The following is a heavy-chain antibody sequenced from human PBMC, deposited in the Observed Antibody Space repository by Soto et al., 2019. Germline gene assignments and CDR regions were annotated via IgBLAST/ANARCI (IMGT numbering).Heavy chain of an antibody. CDR2: IKQDGSEN. D-gene: IGHD2-15*01. Sequence: EVQLVESGGGLVQPGGPLRLSCTASGFTFSSYWMSWVRQAPGKGLEWVANIKQDGSENYYVDSVKGRFTISGDNAKNSVYLQMNSLRADDTAVYYCARLAHGSGGSCYSSPADDWGQGSLVTVSS. V-gene: IGHV3-7*05. J-gene: IGHJ4*02. CDR1: GFTFSSYW. CDR3: ARLAHGSGGSCYSSPADD.